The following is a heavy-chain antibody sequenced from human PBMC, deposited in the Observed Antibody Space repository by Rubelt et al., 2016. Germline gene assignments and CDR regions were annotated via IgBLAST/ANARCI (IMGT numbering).Heavy chain of an antibody. J-gene: IGHJ4*02. CDR2: IWWDGSNK. D-gene: IGHD3-22*01. CDR3: ARGNYDRSGYLDY. V-gene: IGHV3-33*01. CDR1: RNYG. Sequence: RNYGMHWVRQAPGKGLEWVAVIWWDGSNKYYADSVKGRFTVSRDNSRNTVYLQMNSLRDEDTAVYYCARGNYDRSGYLDYWGQGTLVTVSS.